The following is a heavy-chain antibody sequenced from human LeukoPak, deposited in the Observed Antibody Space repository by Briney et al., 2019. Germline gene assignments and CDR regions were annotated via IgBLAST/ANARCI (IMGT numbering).Heavy chain of an antibody. CDR2: TSWNSASV. J-gene: IGHJ4*02. D-gene: IGHD6-13*01. CDR1: GFTFDDYG. Sequence: GGSLRLSCEASGFTFDDYGMHWVRPAPGKGLEWVSTTSWNSASVGYVDSVKGRFTISRDNAKKTLYLQMNSLRPEDTALYYCAKDYGYSSSWYDYWGQGTLVTVSS. V-gene: IGHV3-9*01. CDR3: AKDYGYSSSWYDY.